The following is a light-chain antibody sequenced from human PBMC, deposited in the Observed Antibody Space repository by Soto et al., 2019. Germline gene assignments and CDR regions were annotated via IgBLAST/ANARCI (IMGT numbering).Light chain of an antibody. CDR1: QSIGNS. Sequence: TVLTQSPATLSLSPGERATLSCKASQSIGNSLGWFQQKPGQAPRLLIDDAFNRATGIAARFTGSGSGSDFTLTISSLEPEDFGVYYCRQRYNWPLTFGGGTKVDIK. CDR3: RQRYNWPLT. V-gene: IGKV3-11*01. J-gene: IGKJ4*01. CDR2: DAF.